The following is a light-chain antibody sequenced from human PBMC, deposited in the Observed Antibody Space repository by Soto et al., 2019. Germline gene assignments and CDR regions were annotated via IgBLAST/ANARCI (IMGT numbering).Light chain of an antibody. J-gene: IGKJ4*01. Sequence: DILMTQSPSTLSASVGDRVTITCRASQSISSWLAWYQQKPGKAPKLLIYKASSLESGVPSRFSGSGSGTEFTITISSLQPDDFATYYCQQYNSIPLTFGGGTKVEVK. CDR2: KAS. V-gene: IGKV1-5*03. CDR1: QSISSW. CDR3: QQYNSIPLT.